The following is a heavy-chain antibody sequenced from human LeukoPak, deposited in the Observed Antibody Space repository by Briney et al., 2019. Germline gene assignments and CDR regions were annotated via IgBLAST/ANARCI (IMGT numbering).Heavy chain of an antibody. Sequence: SETLSLACTVSGGSISSYYWSWIRQPPGKGLEWIGYIYYSGSTNYNPSLKSRVTISVDTSKNQFSLKLSSVTAADTAVYYCARDRGRGYSYGYYFDYWGQGTLVTVSS. J-gene: IGHJ4*02. CDR3: ARDRGRGYSYGYYFDY. V-gene: IGHV4-59*01. CDR1: GGSISSYY. D-gene: IGHD5-18*01. CDR2: IYYSGST.